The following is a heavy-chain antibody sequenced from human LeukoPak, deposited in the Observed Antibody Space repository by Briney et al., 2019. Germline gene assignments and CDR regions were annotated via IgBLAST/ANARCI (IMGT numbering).Heavy chain of an antibody. CDR2: INPNSGDT. CDR3: AREVLRGRFRGGWYRWGESYYYYYMDV. D-gene: IGHD6-19*01. J-gene: IGHJ6*03. CDR1: QYTFTGYY. Sequence: ASVKVSCKASQYTFTGYYMHWMRQAPGQGLEWMGWINPNSGDTNYAQKFQGRVTLTRDTSISTAYMELGRLRSDDTAVYYCAREVLRGRFRGGWYRWGESYYYYYMDVWGKGTTVTVSS. V-gene: IGHV1-2*02.